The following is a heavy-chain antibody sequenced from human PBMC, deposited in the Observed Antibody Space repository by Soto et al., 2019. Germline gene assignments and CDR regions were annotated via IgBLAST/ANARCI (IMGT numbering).Heavy chain of an antibody. J-gene: IGHJ6*02. V-gene: IGHV5-51*01. CDR1: GYRFASYW. Sequence: PGESLKISCKGSGYRFASYWIGWVRQIPWKGLEWVGIIYPGDSDTKYSPSFEGQVTISADKSISTAYLQWNSLQASDTAMYYCARFEAAAETPALNYGMDVWGQGTTVTVSS. CDR2: IYPGDSDT. CDR3: ARFEAAAETPALNYGMDV. D-gene: IGHD6-13*01.